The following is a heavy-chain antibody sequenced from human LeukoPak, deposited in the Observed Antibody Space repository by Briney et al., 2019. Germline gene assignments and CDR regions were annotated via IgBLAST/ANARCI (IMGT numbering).Heavy chain of an antibody. J-gene: IGHJ4*01. CDR3: VGKGGGDNCR. CDR2: MYPWGSA. CDR1: GFTLNTND. V-gene: IGHV3-66*02. Sequence: GGSLRLSCAASGFTLNTNDMNWVRQAPGKGLEWVSIMYPWGSAFYTDSVKGRFTVTRDESKNMMILQMNTLRPDDTAMYYCVGKGGGDNCRWGQGALVTVSS. D-gene: IGHD4-23*01.